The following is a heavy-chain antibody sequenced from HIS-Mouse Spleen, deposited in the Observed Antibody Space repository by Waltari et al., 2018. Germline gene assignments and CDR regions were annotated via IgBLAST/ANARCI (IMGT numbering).Heavy chain of an antibody. D-gene: IGHD6-13*01. CDR1: VGSIRSSNYY. CDR3: AREIPYSSSWYDWYFDL. J-gene: IGHJ2*01. V-gene: IGHV4-39*07. Sequence: QLQLQESGPGLVKPSETLSLTCTVSVGSIRSSNYYGGWVLQPQGKGLEWMGSIYYSGRTYYNPSLKSRVTISVDTSKNQFSLKLSSVTAADTAVYYCAREIPYSSSWYDWYFDLWGRGTLVTVSS. CDR2: IYYSGRT.